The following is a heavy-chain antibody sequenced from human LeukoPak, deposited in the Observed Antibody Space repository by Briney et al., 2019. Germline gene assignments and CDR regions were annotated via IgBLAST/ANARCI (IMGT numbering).Heavy chain of an antibody. Sequence: GGSLRLSCVASGFTFNIYGMSWVRQAPGKGLEWVSSVGGGDVIHYADSVKGRFTGYRDDAKTTVYLQMNSLRVEDTAIYFCAKDATPRNRLWDHFDSWGQGTLVSVSS. CDR2: VGGGDVI. D-gene: IGHD2-21*01. CDR3: AKDATPRNRLWDHFDS. CDR1: GFTFNIYG. V-gene: IGHV3-23*01. J-gene: IGHJ4*02.